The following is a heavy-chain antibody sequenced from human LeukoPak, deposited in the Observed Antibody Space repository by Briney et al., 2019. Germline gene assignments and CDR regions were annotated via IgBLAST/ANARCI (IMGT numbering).Heavy chain of an antibody. CDR3: ARDDRYNWNHHPPYYYYYYMDV. CDR1: GYTFTGYY. CDR2: INPNSGGT. D-gene: IGHD1-20*01. V-gene: IGHV1-2*04. J-gene: IGHJ6*03. Sequence: ATVKVSCKASGYTFTGYYMHWVRQAPGQGLEWMGWINPNSGGTNYAQKFQGWVTMTRDTSISTAYMELSRLRSDDTAVYYCARDDRYNWNHHPPYYYYYYMDVWGKGTTVTVSS.